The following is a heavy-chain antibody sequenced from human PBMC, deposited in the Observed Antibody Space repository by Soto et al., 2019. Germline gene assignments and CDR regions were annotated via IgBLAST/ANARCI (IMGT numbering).Heavy chain of an antibody. D-gene: IGHD1-26*01. V-gene: IGHV3-7*03. Sequence: EVQLVESGGGLVQPGGSLRLSCAASGFSFSSYWMNWVRQAPGMGLEWLAIIRKDGSETHYLDSVKGRFTISRDNANNSLSLQMNSLRADDTAVYYCVGGAGWELDYWGQGTLVTVSS. CDR2: IRKDGSET. CDR3: VGGAGWELDY. J-gene: IGHJ4*02. CDR1: GFSFSSYW.